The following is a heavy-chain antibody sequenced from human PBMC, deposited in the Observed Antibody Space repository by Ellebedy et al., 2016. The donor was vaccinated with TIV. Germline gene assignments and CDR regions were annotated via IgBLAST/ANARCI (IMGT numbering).Heavy chain of an antibody. V-gene: IGHV3-30*03. CDR3: AREAAWGQGYYDL. CDR2: VADDGNAK. D-gene: IGHD3-16*01. J-gene: IGHJ2*01. Sequence: GESLKISCAASGFTFSTFGMHWVRQAPGKGLEWVAVVADDGNAKVYADSVKGRFTISRDNSKTTLYMQMNGLRPEDKAVYYCAREAAWGQGYYDLWGRGTLVTVSS. CDR1: GFTFSTFG.